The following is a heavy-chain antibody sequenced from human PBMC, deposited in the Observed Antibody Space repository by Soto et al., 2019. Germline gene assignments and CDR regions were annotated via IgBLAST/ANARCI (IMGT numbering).Heavy chain of an antibody. Sequence: PGGSLRLSCSASGFTFSSYAMHWVRQAPGKGLEYVSAISSNGGSTYYPGSVKGRFTISRENAKNSLYLQMNSLRAGDTAVYYCARGEAAAGTWVKTTYYYGMDVWGQGTTVTVSS. V-gene: IGHV3-64*04. CDR3: ARGEAAAGTWVKTTYYYGMDV. CDR2: ISSNGGST. CDR1: GFTFSSYA. J-gene: IGHJ6*02. D-gene: IGHD6-13*01.